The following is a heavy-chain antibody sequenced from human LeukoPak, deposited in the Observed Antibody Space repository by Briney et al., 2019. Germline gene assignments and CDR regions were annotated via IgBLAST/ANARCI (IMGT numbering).Heavy chain of an antibody. CDR2: IYYSGST. Sequence: SETLSLTCTVSGGSISSYYWGWIRQPPGKGLEWIGSIYYSGSTYYNPSLKSRVTISVDTSKNQFSLKLSSVTAADTAVYYCTRVEQYDRFDPWGQGTLVTVSS. D-gene: IGHD6-19*01. CDR1: GGSISSYY. J-gene: IGHJ5*02. CDR3: TRVEQYDRFDP. V-gene: IGHV4-39*07.